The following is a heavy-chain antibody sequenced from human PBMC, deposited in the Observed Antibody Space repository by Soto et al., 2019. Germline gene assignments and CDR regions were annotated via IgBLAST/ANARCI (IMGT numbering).Heavy chain of an antibody. Sequence: GESLKISCAASGFTFSSYSMNWVRQAPGKGLEWVSYISSSSSTIYYADSVKGRFTISRDNAKNSLYLQMNSLRAEDTAVYYCARLGCSGGSCYLYYYYYMDVWGKGTTVTVSS. D-gene: IGHD2-15*01. CDR2: ISSSSSTI. CDR3: ARLGCSGGSCYLYYYYYMDV. CDR1: GFTFSSYS. V-gene: IGHV3-48*01. J-gene: IGHJ6*03.